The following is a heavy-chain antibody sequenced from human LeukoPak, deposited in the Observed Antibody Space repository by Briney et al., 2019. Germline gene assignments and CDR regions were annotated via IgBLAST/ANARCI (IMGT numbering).Heavy chain of an antibody. CDR1: GFTFSSYG. V-gene: IGHV3-33*01. D-gene: IGHD2-15*01. CDR3: ARTSCSGGDCHRLNWFDP. J-gene: IGHJ5*02. CDR2: IGYDGNNK. Sequence: GGSLRLSCATSGFTFSSYGMHWVRQAPGKGLEWVAVIGYDGNNKYYADSVEGRFTISRDNSKNTLYLQMNSLRAEDTAVYFCARTSCSGGDCHRLNWFDPWGQGTQVTVSS.